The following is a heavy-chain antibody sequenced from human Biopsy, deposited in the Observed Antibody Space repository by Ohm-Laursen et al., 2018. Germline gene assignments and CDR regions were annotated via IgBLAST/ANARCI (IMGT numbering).Heavy chain of an antibody. D-gene: IGHD3-10*01. V-gene: IGHV3-9*01. J-gene: IGHJ6*02. CDR3: AKVRKGFGESGSQYNSDMDV. CDR1: GFNFNHYA. CDR2: ISWSNDNI. Sequence: SLRLSCSASGFNFNHYAMQWVRQVQGKGLEWVSSISWSNDNIHYADSVKGRFTISRDNAKNSLYLQMNSLRAEDTAFYYCAKVRKGFGESGSQYNSDMDVWGQGTTVTVSS.